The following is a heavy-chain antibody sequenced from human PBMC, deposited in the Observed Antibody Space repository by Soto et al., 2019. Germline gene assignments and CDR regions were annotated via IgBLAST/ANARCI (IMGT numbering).Heavy chain of an antibody. J-gene: IGHJ5*02. D-gene: IGHD1-7*01. CDR2: LNTYGNT. Sequence: SETLSLTCTVSGGSISSYRWSWIRQPAGKGLEWIGRLNTYGNTHYNPSLKSRVTVSVDTSRNQFFLTLRSVTAADSAVYHCGRESGETWDYEASWGQGTPVTVS. V-gene: IGHV4-4*07. CDR3: GRESGETWDYEAS. CDR1: GGSISSYR.